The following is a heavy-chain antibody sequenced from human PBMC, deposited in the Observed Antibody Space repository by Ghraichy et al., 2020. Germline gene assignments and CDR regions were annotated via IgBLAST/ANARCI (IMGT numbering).Heavy chain of an antibody. J-gene: IGHJ4*02. Sequence: GGSLRLSCAASGFTFSSYWMTWVRQAPGKGLEWVANIKQDGSEKYYVDSVKGRFTISRDNAKNSLYLQMNSLRAEDTAVYCARHSGTYFDYWGQGTLVTVSS. V-gene: IGHV3-7*01. CDR2: IKQDGSEK. D-gene: IGHD1-26*01. CDR1: GFTFSSYW. CDR3: ARHSGTYFDY.